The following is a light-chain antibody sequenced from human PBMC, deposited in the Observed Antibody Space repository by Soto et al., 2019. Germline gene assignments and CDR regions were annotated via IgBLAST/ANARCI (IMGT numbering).Light chain of an antibody. J-gene: IGKJ3*01. CDR3: QQSYTAVFT. V-gene: IGKV1-39*01. Sequence: DIQMTQSPSSLSASVGDRVTITCRASQSIRNYLNWYQQKPGKVPNLLIYGASSLQSGVPSRFSGSGSETDFTLTINNLLPEDFATCSCQQSYTAVFTFGPGTKVDIK. CDR1: QSIRNY. CDR2: GAS.